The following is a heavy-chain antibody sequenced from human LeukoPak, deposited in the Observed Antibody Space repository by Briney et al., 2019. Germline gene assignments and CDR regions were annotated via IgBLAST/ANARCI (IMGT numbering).Heavy chain of an antibody. CDR3: VRDRPCETCMPMDA. V-gene: IGHV3-23*01. D-gene: IGHD2-2*01. J-gene: IGHJ6*02. CDR2: LGRSSEYK. CDR1: GFRFTDYS. Sequence: GGSLRLSCAASGFRFTDYSMSWVRQAPGKGLEWVAGLGRSSEYKHYADTVKGRFTISRDNSKDTVSLQMNSLRAEDSAIYFCVRDRPCETCMPMDAWGQGTTVTVSS.